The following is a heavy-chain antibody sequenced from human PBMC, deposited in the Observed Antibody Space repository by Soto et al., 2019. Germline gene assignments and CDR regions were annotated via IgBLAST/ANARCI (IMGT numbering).Heavy chain of an antibody. V-gene: IGHV4-39*01. CDR1: CGSISSSGSMSGRSFY. D-gene: IGHD2-8*01. J-gene: IGHJ4*02. Sequence: PSETLSLTCTVSCGSISSSGSMSGRSFYWGWMRQPPGKGLEWIASISYSDGSFYNSSLKSRLTISVDTSKNQFSLSLRSVTAADTAVYYCASHRTFWPFDYWGQGTVVTVSS. CDR2: ISYSDGS. CDR3: ASHRTFWPFDY.